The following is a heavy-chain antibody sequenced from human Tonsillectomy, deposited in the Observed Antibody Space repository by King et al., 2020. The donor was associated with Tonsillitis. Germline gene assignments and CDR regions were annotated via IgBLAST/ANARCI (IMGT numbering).Heavy chain of an antibody. CDR3: ARDTYWYFDL. V-gene: IGHV1-18*04. CDR2: ISAHNGNA. J-gene: IGHJ2*01. CDR1: RYTLPSYA. Sequence: QLVQSGAEVKKPGASVKVSCKASRYTLPSYAISWVRQAPGQGVEWMGWISAHNGNANYAQKLQGRVTMTTDTSTSTAYMELRSLRSDDTAVYYCARDTYWYFDLWGRGTLVTVSS.